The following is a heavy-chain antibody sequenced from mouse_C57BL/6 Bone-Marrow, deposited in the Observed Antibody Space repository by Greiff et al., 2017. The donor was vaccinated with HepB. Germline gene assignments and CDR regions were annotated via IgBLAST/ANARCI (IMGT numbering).Heavy chain of an antibody. Sequence: VQLQQSGPELVKPGASVKISCKASGYSFTGYYMNWVKQSPEKSLEWIGEINPSTGGTTYNQKFKAKATLTVDKSSSTAYMQLKSLTSEDSAVYYCARSGVCLAQNWGQGTTLTVSS. V-gene: IGHV1-42*01. D-gene: IGHD1-3*01. CDR3: ARSGVCLAQN. CDR1: GYSFTGYY. J-gene: IGHJ2*01. CDR2: INPSTGGT.